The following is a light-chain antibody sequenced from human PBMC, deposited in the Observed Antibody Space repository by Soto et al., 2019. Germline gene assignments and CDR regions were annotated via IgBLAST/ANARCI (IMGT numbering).Light chain of an antibody. J-gene: IGKJ4*01. Sequence: EIVLTQSPGTLSLSPGERATLSCRASQSVSSSYLAWYQQKPGQAPRLLIYGASSRATGIPDRFSGSGSGTDFTLTISSLQPEDFATYYCQQTYSTPPINFGGGTKVDIK. CDR2: GAS. CDR1: QSVSSSY. CDR3: QQTYSTPPIN. V-gene: IGKV3-20*01.